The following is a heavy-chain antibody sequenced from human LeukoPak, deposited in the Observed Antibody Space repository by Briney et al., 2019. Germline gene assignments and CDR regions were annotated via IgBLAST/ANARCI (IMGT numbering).Heavy chain of an antibody. D-gene: IGHD5-24*01. Sequence: GASLKISCKGSGYSFTSYWIGWVRQMPGKGLEWMGIIYPGDSDTRHSPSFQGQVTISADKSISTAYLQWSSLKASDTAMYYCARRYGYNSYYFDYWGQGTLVTVSS. CDR3: ARRYGYNSYYFDY. CDR2: IYPGDSDT. V-gene: IGHV5-51*01. J-gene: IGHJ4*02. CDR1: GYSFTSYW.